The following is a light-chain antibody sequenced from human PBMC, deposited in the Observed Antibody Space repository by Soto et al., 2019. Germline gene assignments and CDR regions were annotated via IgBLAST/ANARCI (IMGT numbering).Light chain of an antibody. V-gene: IGLV2-11*01. CDR1: SSDVGGYNF. J-gene: IGLJ2*01. Sequence: QSALTQPPSASGSPGQSVTISCTGTSSDVGGYNFVSWYQQYPGKAPKLMTYDVSKRPSGVPGRFSGSKSGNTASLTISGLQAEDEADYFCCSYAGSYTLVFGGGTKLTVL. CDR3: CSYAGSYTLV. CDR2: DVS.